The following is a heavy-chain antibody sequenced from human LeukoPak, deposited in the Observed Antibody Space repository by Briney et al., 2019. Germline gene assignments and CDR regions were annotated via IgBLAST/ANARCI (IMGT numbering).Heavy chain of an antibody. CDR2: INHGGST. Sequence: KPSETLSLTCTVSGYSISSGYYWGWIRQPPGKGLEWIGEINHGGSTNYNPSLKSRVTISVDTSQNQFSLRLSSVTAADTAVYYCARGRYVTTRGGAAAGFLDYWGQGTLVTVSS. CDR1: GYSISSGYY. J-gene: IGHJ4*02. D-gene: IGHD6-13*01. CDR3: ARGRYVTTRGGAAAGFLDY. V-gene: IGHV4-38-2*02.